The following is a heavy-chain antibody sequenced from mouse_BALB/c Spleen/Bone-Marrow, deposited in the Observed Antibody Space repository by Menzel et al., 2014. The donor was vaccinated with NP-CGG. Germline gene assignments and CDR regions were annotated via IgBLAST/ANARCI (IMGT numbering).Heavy chain of an antibody. CDR2: INDGGSYT. Sequence: EVQLVESGGGLVKPGGSLKLSCAASGFTFSDYYMYWVRQTPEKRLEWVATINDGGSYTYYPDSVKGRFTISRDNAKNNLYLQMSSLKSEDTAMYYCVLRWFAYWGQGTLVTVSA. J-gene: IGHJ3*01. CDR1: GFTFSDYY. D-gene: IGHD1-1*01. V-gene: IGHV5-4*02. CDR3: VLRWFAY.